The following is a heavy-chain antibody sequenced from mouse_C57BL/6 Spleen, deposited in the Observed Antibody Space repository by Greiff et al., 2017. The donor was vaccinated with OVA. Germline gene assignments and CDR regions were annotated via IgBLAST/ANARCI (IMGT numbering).Heavy chain of an antibody. V-gene: IGHV5-4*01. CDR1: GFTFRSYA. CDR2: ISDGGSYT. CDR3: AREGTAQGRGFDY. D-gene: IGHD3-2*02. J-gene: IGHJ2*01. Sequence: EVKVVESGGGLVKPGGSLKLSCAASGFTFRSYAMSWVRQTPEKRLEWVATISDGGSYTYYPDNVKGRFTISRDNAKNNLYLQMSHLKSEDTAMYYCAREGTAQGRGFDYWGQGTTLTVSS.